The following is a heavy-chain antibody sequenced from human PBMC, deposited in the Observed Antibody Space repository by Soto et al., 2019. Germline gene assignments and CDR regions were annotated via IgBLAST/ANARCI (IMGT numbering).Heavy chain of an antibody. CDR3: ARARGAVLDLNAFDI. CDR1: GDLVSSNTAG. J-gene: IGHJ3*02. CDR2: TYYRSKWYN. V-gene: IGHV6-1*01. Sequence: SQTLSLPCAISGDLVSSNTAGWNWIRQSPSRGLEWLGKTYYRSKWYNEYAESVKSRITINPDTVKNQFSLELNSVTPDDTAVYYCARARGAVLDLNAFDIWGQGTVVTVSS. D-gene: IGHD6-19*01.